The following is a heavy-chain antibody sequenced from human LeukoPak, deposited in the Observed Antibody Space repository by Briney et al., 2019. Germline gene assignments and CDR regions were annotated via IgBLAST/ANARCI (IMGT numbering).Heavy chain of an antibody. CDR1: GGSIRSYY. J-gene: IGHJ5*02. Sequence: PSETLSLTCTVSGGSIRSYYWSWIRQPAGEGLEWIGRIDTSGNTNYSPSLKSRLTMSVDTSKNQFSLKLSSVTAADTAVYYCARDRGGGWFDPWGQGTLVTVSS. CDR2: IDTSGNT. CDR3: ARDRGGGWFDP. D-gene: IGHD3-16*01. V-gene: IGHV4-4*07.